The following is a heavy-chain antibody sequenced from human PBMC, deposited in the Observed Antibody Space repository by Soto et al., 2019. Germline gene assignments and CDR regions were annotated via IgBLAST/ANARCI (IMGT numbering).Heavy chain of an antibody. CDR1: GGSISSGGYY. V-gene: IGHV4-31*03. J-gene: IGHJ4*02. CDR2: IYYSGST. D-gene: IGHD4-17*01. Sequence: QVQLQESGQGLVKPSQTLSLTCTVSGGSISSGGYYWSWIRQHPGKGLEGIGYIYYSGSTYYNPSLQRRVSISADTSKNQFSLKLSSVTAADTAVYYCARSPEATVTAFDYWGQGTLVTVSS. CDR3: ARSPEATVTAFDY.